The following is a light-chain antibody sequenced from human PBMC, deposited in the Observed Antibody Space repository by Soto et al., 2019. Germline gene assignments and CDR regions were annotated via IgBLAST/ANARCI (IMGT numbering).Light chain of an antibody. V-gene: IGKV3-11*01. J-gene: IGKJ5*01. CDR2: DSS. CDR3: QQRKNWPPIT. Sequence: EIEFTQSPATLSLSPGETATLSGRASQNVDKFLAWYQQRPGQPPRLLIFDSSNRATGVPVRFSGSGSGTVFTLTIGSLEPEDSAVYYCQQRKNWPPITFGQGTRLEIK. CDR1: QNVDKF.